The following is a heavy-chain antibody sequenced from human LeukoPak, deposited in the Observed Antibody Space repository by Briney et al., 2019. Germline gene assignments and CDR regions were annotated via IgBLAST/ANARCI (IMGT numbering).Heavy chain of an antibody. CDR3: ARIAAAGQIDY. V-gene: IGHV3-53*01. Sequence: GGSLRLSCAASGFTVSSNYMSWVRQAPGKGLEWVSVIYSGGSTYYADSVKGRFTVSRDNSKNTLYLQMNSLRAEDTAVYYCARIAAAGQIDYWGQGTLVTVSS. J-gene: IGHJ4*02. CDR1: GFTVSSNY. D-gene: IGHD6-13*01. CDR2: IYSGGST.